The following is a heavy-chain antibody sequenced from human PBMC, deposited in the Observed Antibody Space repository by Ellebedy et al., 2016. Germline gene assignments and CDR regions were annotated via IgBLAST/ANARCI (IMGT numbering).Heavy chain of an antibody. CDR3: AREGGDDGGTRRDY. V-gene: IGHV4-39*07. J-gene: IGHJ4*02. CDR2: VYYTGNT. Sequence: SETLSLTXSFSGNSVNSSRYFWGWIRQPPGKGLEWIASVYYTGNTHYNPSLKSRVTISLDTSKNHFSLKLTSVTAADTAMYYCAREGGDDGGTRRDYWGQGTLVAVSS. CDR1: GNSVNSSRYF. D-gene: IGHD1-1*01.